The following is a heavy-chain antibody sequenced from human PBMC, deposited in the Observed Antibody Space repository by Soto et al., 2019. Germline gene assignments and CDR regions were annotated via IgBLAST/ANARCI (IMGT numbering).Heavy chain of an antibody. D-gene: IGHD2-2*01. V-gene: IGHV4-34*01. CDR3: ARGVPAGQVVPATPAAYYYYYYMDV. CDR1: GGSFSGYY. CDR2: INHSGST. Sequence: QVQLQQWGAGLLKPSETLSLTCAVYGGSFSGYYWSWIRQPPGKGLEWIGEINHSGSTNYNPSLRSRVTISVDTSTNQFSRKLSSVTAADTAVYYCARGVPAGQVVPATPAAYYYYYYMDVWGKGTTVTVSS. J-gene: IGHJ6*03.